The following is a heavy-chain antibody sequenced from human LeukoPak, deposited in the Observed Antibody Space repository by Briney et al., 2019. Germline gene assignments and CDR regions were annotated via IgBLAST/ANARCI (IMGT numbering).Heavy chain of an antibody. V-gene: IGHV4-59*08. CDR1: GGSISSYY. Sequence: SETLPLTCTVSGGSISSYYWSWIRQPPGKGLEWIGYIYYSGSTNYNPSLKSRVTISVDTSKNQFSLKLSSVTAADTAVYYCARHTRIAAAGRAFDIWGQGTMVTVSS. D-gene: IGHD6-13*01. J-gene: IGHJ3*02. CDR3: ARHTRIAAAGRAFDI. CDR2: IYYSGST.